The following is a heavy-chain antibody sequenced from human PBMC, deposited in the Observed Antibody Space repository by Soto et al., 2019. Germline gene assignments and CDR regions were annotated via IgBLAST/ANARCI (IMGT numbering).Heavy chain of an antibody. Sequence: GGSLRLSCAASGFTFSSYSMSWVRQAPGKGLEWVSGFRTSGDGGTTYYADSVKGRFTISSDNSKNMLFLQMNSLRAEDTAIYYCAKKVNSGPGSQYFDYWGQGTLVTVSS. CDR3: AKKVNSGPGSQYFDY. CDR2: FRTSGDGGTT. D-gene: IGHD3-10*01. J-gene: IGHJ4*02. V-gene: IGHV3-23*01. CDR1: GFTFSSYS.